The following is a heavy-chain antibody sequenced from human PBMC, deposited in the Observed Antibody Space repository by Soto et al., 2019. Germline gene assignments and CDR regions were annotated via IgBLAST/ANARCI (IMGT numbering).Heavy chain of an antibody. CDR1: GYTFTSFG. Sequence: QVQLVPSGAELKQPGASVKVSCKTSGYTFTSFGVTSVRQAPGQGLEWMGWSNTYNDGKNYAENVEDRDTLTTDTSTTTAYMELTSLRSDDTAVYYCAREYCDCGRCYGPDYWGQGALVTVSS. J-gene: IGHJ4*02. CDR3: AREYCDCGRCYGPDY. V-gene: IGHV1-18*01. CDR2: SNTYNDGK. D-gene: IGHD2-21*01.